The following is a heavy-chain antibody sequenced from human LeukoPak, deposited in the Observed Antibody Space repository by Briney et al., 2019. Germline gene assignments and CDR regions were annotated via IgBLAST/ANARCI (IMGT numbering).Heavy chain of an antibody. CDR1: GFTFSSYW. V-gene: IGHV3-7*01. D-gene: IGHD5-18*01. J-gene: IGHJ4*02. CDR3: ARANGRYSYGF. CDR2: IKQDGSEK. Sequence: SGGSLRLSCAASGFTFSSYWMSWVRQAPRKGLEWVANIKQDGSEKYYVDSVKGRFTISRDNAKNSLYLQMNSLRAEDTAVYYCARANGRYSYGFWGQGTLVTVSS.